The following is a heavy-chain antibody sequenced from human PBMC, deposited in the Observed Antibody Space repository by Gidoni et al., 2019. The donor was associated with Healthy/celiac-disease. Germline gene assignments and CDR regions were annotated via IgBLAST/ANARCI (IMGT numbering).Heavy chain of an antibody. D-gene: IGHD3-10*01. Sequence: QVQLVESGGCVVQPGGSLRLSCAASGFTFSSYGMHWVRQAPGKGLEWVAVITYDGSNKYYGDSVKGRFTIYRDKSKNTMYLQMNSLRAEETAVYYCAKDLVWFGELLSSYDYYYYGMDVWGQGTTVTVSS. J-gene: IGHJ6*02. CDR1: GFTFSSYG. CDR2: ITYDGSNK. V-gene: IGHV3-30*18. CDR3: AKDLVWFGELLSSYDYYYYGMDV.